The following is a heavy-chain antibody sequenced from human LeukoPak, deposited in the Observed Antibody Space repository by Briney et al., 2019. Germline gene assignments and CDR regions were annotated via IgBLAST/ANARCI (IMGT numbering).Heavy chain of an antibody. J-gene: IGHJ4*02. V-gene: IGHV1-18*01. CDR1: GYIFTSYG. Sequence: GASVKVPCKASGYIFTSYGIIWVRQAPGQGLQWMGWISAHNGNTNYAQKLQGRVTMTTDTSTSTVYMELRSLRSDDTAVYYCARAQTTVLLDYWGQGTLVTVSS. CDR3: ARAQTTVLLDY. D-gene: IGHD4-17*01. CDR2: ISAHNGNT.